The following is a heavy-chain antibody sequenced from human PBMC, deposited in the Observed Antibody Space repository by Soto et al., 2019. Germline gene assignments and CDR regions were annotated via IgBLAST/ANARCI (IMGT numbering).Heavy chain of an antibody. CDR1: GFYFNNYG. V-gene: IGHV3-21*01. D-gene: IGHD2-2*01. J-gene: IGHJ4*02. CDR2: VSKSDYT. Sequence: GGSLRLSCAVSGFYFNNYGINWVRQAPGKGLERVSSVSKSDYTYYSDSVKGRFTISRDNAKNSVSLQMNSLRAEDTAVYYCAREDSIIIPAVSDFWGQGTLVTVSS. CDR3: AREDSIIIPAVSDF.